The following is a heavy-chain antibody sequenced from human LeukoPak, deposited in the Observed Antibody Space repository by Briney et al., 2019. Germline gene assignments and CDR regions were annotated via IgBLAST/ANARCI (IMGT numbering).Heavy chain of an antibody. CDR1: GYTFTSYG. Sequence: ASVKVSCKASGYTFTSYGISWVRQAPGQGLEWMGGIIPIFGTANYAQKFQGRVTITADKSTSTAYMELSSLRSEDTAVYYCARVRPSSARASQTRGYFDYWGQGTLVTVSS. J-gene: IGHJ4*02. V-gene: IGHV1-69*06. CDR2: IIPIFGTA. CDR3: ARVRPSSARASQTRGYFDY. D-gene: IGHD3-22*01.